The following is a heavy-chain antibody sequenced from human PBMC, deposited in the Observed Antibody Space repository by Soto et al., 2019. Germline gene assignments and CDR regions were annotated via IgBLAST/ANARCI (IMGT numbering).Heavy chain of an antibody. CDR2: ISYDGSNK. Sequence: GGSLRLSCAASGFTFSSYAMHWVRQAPGKGLEWVAVISYDGSNKYYADSVKGRFTISRDNSKNTLYLQMNSLRAEDTAVYYCARDTVDTAMVTFYYYYGMDVWGQGTTVTVSS. CDR1: GFTFSSYA. D-gene: IGHD5-18*01. CDR3: ARDTVDTAMVTFYYYYGMDV. V-gene: IGHV3-30-3*01. J-gene: IGHJ6*02.